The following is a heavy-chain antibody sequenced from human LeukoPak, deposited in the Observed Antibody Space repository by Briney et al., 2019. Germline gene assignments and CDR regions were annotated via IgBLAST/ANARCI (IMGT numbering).Heavy chain of an antibody. J-gene: IGHJ4*02. CDR2: ITRSGSNL. CDR1: GFTFTSSD. CDR3: AKTFAP. V-gene: IGHV3-21*01. Sequence: GGSLRLSCVASGFTFTSSDFNWIRQAPGKGLEWLSTITRSGSNLYYADSVKGRFTTSRDDAKDSVYLQMESLRVEDTAIYYCAKTFAPGGRGPRATVS.